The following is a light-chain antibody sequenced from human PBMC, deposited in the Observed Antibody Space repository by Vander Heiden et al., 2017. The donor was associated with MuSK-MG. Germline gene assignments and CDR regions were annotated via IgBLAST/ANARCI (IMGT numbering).Light chain of an antibody. V-gene: IGLV1-40*01. CDR3: QSSDSSLSDGV. CDR1: SSNIGAGYD. Sequence: QSVLTQPPSVSGPPGQRVTISCTGSSSNIGAGYDVHWYQQLPGTAPKLLIYGNSNRPSGVPDRFSGSKSGTSASLDITGLQAEDEADYYCQSSDSSLSDGVFGGGTKLTVL. CDR2: GNS. J-gene: IGLJ2*01.